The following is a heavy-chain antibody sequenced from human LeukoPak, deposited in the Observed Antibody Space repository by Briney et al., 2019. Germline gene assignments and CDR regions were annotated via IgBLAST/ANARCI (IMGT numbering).Heavy chain of an antibody. J-gene: IGHJ4*02. D-gene: IGHD1-26*01. CDR1: GFTFSSYG. Sequence: GGSLRLSCAASGFTFSSYGMHWVRQAPGKGLEWVSGISWNSGSIGYADSVKGRFTISRDNAKNSLYLQMNSLRAEDTAVYYCARASSGSYENDYWGQGTLVTVSS. CDR2: ISWNSGSI. CDR3: ARASSGSYENDY. V-gene: IGHV3-9*01.